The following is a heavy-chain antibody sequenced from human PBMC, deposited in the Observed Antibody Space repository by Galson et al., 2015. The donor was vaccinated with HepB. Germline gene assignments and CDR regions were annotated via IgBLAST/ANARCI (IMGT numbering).Heavy chain of an antibody. CDR1: GFTFDDYA. J-gene: IGHJ6*02. CDR3: AKAVFRCSSTSCYTSPPQRDYYYGMDV. Sequence: SLRLSCAASGFTFDDYAMHWVRRAPGKGLEWVSGISWNSGSIGYADSVKGRFTISRDNAKNSLYLQMNSLRAEDTALYYCAKAVFRCSSTSCYTSPPQRDYYYGMDVWGQGTTVTVSS. V-gene: IGHV3-9*01. D-gene: IGHD2-2*02. CDR2: ISWNSGSI.